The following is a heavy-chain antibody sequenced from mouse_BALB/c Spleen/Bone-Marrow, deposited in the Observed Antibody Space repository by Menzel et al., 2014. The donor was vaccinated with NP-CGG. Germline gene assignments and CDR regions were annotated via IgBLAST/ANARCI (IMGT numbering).Heavy chain of an antibody. J-gene: IGHJ3*01. V-gene: IGHV1S135*01. D-gene: IGHD1-1*01. CDR2: IDPYNGGT. CDR1: GYAFTSYN. CDR3: ARENLGNSPAY. Sequence: EVQLQESGPELVKPGASVKVSCKASGYAFTSYNMYWVKQSHGKSLEWIGHIDPYNGGTSYNQKFKGKATLTVDKSSSTAYMNLNRLASEDSAVCCCARENLGNSPAYWGQGTLVTVSA.